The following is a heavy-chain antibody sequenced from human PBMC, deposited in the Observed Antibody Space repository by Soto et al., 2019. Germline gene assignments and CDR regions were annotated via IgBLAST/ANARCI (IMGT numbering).Heavy chain of an antibody. CDR2: ISGTGGNI. Sequence: GGSLRLSCAASGLTFSTYGMHWVRQAPGKGLEWVSVISGTGGNIHYADSVKGRFTISRDNSRNTLYLQMNSLRVDDTAVYYCATQDFRGTTGTTWGQGTLVTVSS. D-gene: IGHD1-1*01. CDR1: GLTFSTYG. V-gene: IGHV3-23*01. CDR3: ATQDFRGTTGTT. J-gene: IGHJ5*02.